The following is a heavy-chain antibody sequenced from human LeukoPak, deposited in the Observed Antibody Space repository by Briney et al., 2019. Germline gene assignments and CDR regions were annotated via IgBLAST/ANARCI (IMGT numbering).Heavy chain of an antibody. CDR3: AREGVYGGNSN. J-gene: IGHJ4*02. CDR1: GGSISSSSYY. D-gene: IGHD4-23*01. Sequence: SETLSLTCTVSGGSISSSSYYWGWIRQPPGKGLEWIGSINYSGSTYYNPSLKSRVTISVDTSKNQFSLKLSSVTAADTAVYYCAREGVYGGNSNWGQGTLVTVSS. V-gene: IGHV4-39*07. CDR2: INYSGST.